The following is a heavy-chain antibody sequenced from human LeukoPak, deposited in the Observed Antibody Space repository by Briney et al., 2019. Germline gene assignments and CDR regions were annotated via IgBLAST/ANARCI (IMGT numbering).Heavy chain of an antibody. CDR1: GFTFSSYA. CDR3: AKDRGEWLLAFDY. Sequence: TGGSLRLSCAASGFTFSSYAMSWVRQAPGRGLEWVSAISGSGGSTYYADSVKGRFTISRDNSKNTLYLQMNSLRAEDTAVYYCAKDRGEWLLAFDYWGQGTLVTVSS. CDR2: ISGSGGST. V-gene: IGHV3-23*01. D-gene: IGHD3-3*01. J-gene: IGHJ4*02.